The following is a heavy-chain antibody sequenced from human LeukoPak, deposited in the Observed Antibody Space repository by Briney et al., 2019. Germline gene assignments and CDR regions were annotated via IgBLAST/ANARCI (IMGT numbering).Heavy chain of an antibody. CDR3: ARERYSSGWYGYYMVV. J-gene: IGHJ6*03. Sequence: SEALSLTCAVYGGSFSGYYWSWIRQPPGKGLEWIGEINHSGSTNYNPSLKSRVTISVDTSKNQFSLKLSSVTAADTAVYYCARERYSSGWYGYYMVVWGKGTTVTVSS. CDR2: INHSGST. CDR1: GGSFSGYY. D-gene: IGHD6-19*01. V-gene: IGHV4-34*01.